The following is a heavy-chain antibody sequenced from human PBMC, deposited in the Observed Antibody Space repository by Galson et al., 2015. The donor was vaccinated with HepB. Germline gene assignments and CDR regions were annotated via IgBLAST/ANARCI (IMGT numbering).Heavy chain of an antibody. J-gene: IGHJ6*03. V-gene: IGHV5-51*03. CDR2: VFPGDSDT. D-gene: IGHD4-11*01. CDR1: GYSFTTHW. CDR3: ARLGGGMTTSLDYYFYVDV. Sequence: QSGAEVKKPGGSLKISCKASGYSFTTHWIGWVRQMPGKGLEWMGIVFPGDSDTRYSPSFQGQVTMSVDKSISTAYLQWSSLKAADTAMYYCARLGGGMTTSLDYYFYVDVWGHGTTVTVAS.